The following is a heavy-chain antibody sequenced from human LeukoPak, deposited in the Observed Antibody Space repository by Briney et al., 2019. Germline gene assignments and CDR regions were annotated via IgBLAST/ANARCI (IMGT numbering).Heavy chain of an antibody. D-gene: IGHD3-3*01. Sequence: ASVKVSCKASGYTFTSYGISWVRQAPGQGLEWMGWISAYNGNTNYAQKLQGRVTMTTDTSTSTAYMELRSLRSDDTAVYYCARDRDDFWSGSRNGMDVWGQGTTVTVSS. J-gene: IGHJ6*02. V-gene: IGHV1-18*01. CDR2: ISAYNGNT. CDR3: ARDRDDFWSGSRNGMDV. CDR1: GYTFTSYG.